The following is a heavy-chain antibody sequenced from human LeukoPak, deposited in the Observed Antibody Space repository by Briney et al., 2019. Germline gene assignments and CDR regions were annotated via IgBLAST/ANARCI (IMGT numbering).Heavy chain of an antibody. V-gene: IGHV3-23*01. CDR2: ISGSGGST. D-gene: IGHD3-3*01. CDR3: AKTLITIFGVVIIPTFDY. Sequence: GGSLRLSCAASGFTFSSYAMSWVHRAPGKGLEWVSAISGSGGSTCYADSVKGRFTISRDNSKNTLYLQMNSLRAEDTAVYYCAKTLITIFGVVIIPTFDYWGQGTLVTVSS. CDR1: GFTFSSYA. J-gene: IGHJ4*02.